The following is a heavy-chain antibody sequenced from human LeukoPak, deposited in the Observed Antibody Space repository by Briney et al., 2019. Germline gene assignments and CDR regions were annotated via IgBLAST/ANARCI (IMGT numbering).Heavy chain of an antibody. Sequence: GGSLRLSCAASGFTVSGNYMSWVRQAPGKGLEWVSVIYSGGDTYSADSVKGRFTISRDNAKNSLYLQMNSLRAEDTAVYYCARSHSGSYDWFDPWGQGTLVTVSS. D-gene: IGHD1-26*01. V-gene: IGHV3-53*01. J-gene: IGHJ5*02. CDR3: ARSHSGSYDWFDP. CDR1: GFTVSGNY. CDR2: IYSGGDT.